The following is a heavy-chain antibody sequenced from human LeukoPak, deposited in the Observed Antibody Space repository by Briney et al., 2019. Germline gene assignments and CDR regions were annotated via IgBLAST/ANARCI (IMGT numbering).Heavy chain of an antibody. CDR3: ARDSSSGSFWFDP. Sequence: SETLSLTCTVSGGSISSSSYYWSWIRQPPGKGLEWIGEINHSGSTNYNPSLKSRVTISVDTSKNQFSLHLTSVTAADTAVYYCARDSSSGSFWFDPWGQGTLVTVSS. CDR1: GGSISSSSYY. CDR2: INHSGST. V-gene: IGHV4-39*07. D-gene: IGHD6-19*01. J-gene: IGHJ5*02.